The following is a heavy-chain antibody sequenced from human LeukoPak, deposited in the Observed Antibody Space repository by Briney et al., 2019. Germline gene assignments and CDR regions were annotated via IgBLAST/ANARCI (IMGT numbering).Heavy chain of an antibody. J-gene: IGHJ5*02. D-gene: IGHD6-6*01. CDR3: ARGRIAATVWFDP. CDR2: IYYSGIT. CDR1: GDSISNYY. V-gene: IGHV4-59*01. Sequence: PSETLSLTCTVSGDSISNYYWNWIRQPPGKGLEWIGYIYYSGITNYNPALKSRVTISIDTSKNQFSLKLSFVTAADTAVYYCARGRIAATVWFDPWGRGTLVTVSS.